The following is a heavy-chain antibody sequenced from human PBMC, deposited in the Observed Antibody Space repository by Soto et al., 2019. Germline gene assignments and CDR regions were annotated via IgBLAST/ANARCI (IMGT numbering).Heavy chain of an antibody. CDR2: IWYDGSNK. Sequence: QVQLVESGGGLVQPGRSLRLSCAASGFTFSSYGMHWVRQAPGKRLEWVAVIWYDGSNKYYADSVKGRFTISRDNSKNTLYLERNSLRAEDKAGYYCARERGRNDNSGYYYAYYYFGMDVWGQGTKVTVSS. CDR3: ARERGRNDNSGYYYAYYYFGMDV. CDR1: GFTFSSYG. J-gene: IGHJ6*02. V-gene: IGHV3-33*01. D-gene: IGHD3-22*01.